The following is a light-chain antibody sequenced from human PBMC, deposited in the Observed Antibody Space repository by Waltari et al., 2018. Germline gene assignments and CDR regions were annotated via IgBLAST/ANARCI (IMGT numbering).Light chain of an antibody. CDR1: SRYAGNYNL. CDR2: DDN. Sequence: QSALTQPASVSGSPGQSITISCTGTSRYAGNYNLVSWYQQYPGKAPKVMIYDDNRRPSGVSDRFSGSKSGNTASLTISGVQAEDEADYYCCSYAGSYTWVFGGGTKLTVL. CDR3: CSYAGSYTWV. J-gene: IGLJ3*02. V-gene: IGLV2-23*01.